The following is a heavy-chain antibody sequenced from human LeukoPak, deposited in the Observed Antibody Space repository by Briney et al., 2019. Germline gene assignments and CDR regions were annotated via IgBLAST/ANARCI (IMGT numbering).Heavy chain of an antibody. J-gene: IGHJ4*02. CDR3: VKGSSSSRPYYFDY. CDR1: GFTFSSCA. CDR2: ITDSGGDT. Sequence: GGSLRHSCAASGFTFSSCAMSWVRQAPGKGLDWFSAITDSGGDTYYADSLKGRFTISRDNSKNTLFLQMNSLRAEDTAVYYCVKGSSSSRPYYFDYWGREPWSPSPQ. D-gene: IGHD6-6*01. V-gene: IGHV3-23*01.